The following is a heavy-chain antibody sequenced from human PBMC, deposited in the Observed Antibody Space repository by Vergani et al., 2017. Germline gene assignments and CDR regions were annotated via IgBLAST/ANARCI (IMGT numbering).Heavy chain of an antibody. CDR2: IYPGDSAT. Sequence: EVQLVQSGAEVKKPGESLKISCKGSGYSFTSYWIGWVRQMPWKGLEWMGIIYPGDSATRYSPSFQGQVTISADKSISTAYLQWSSLNASDTAMYYCARLSEAAAVQDAFNIWGQGTMVTVSS. J-gene: IGHJ3*02. CDR1: GYSFTSYW. CDR3: ARLSEAAAVQDAFNI. V-gene: IGHV5-51*01. D-gene: IGHD6-13*01.